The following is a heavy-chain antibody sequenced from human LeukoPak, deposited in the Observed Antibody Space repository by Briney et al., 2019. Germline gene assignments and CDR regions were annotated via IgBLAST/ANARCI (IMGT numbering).Heavy chain of an antibody. CDR2: IYYSGST. D-gene: IGHD5-24*01. CDR3: ARQRRGGYNYFFAWFDP. V-gene: IGHV4-39*01. J-gene: IGHJ5*02. CDR1: GGSISSSSYY. Sequence: SETLSLTCTASGGSISSSSYYWGWIRQPPGKGLEWIGSIYYSGSTYYNPSLKSRVTISVDTSKNQFSLKLSSVTAADTAVYYCARQRRGGYNYFFAWFDPWGQGTLVTVSS.